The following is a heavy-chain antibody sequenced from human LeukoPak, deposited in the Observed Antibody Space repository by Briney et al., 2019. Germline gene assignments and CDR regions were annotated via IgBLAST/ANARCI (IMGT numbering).Heavy chain of an antibody. J-gene: IGHJ3*02. Sequence: ASVKVSCKASGYTFTGYYMHWVRQAPGQGLEWMGWINPNSGGTNYAQKFQGRVTMTRDTSISTACMELSRLRSDDTAVYYCARESRRSTAFDIWGQGTMVTVSS. V-gene: IGHV1-2*02. CDR3: ARESRRSTAFDI. D-gene: IGHD2-2*01. CDR2: INPNSGGT. CDR1: GYTFTGYY.